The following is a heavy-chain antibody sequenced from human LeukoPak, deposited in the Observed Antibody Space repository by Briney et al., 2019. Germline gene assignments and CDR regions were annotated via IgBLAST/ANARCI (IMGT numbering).Heavy chain of an antibody. J-gene: IGHJ4*02. Sequence: PSETLSLTCTVSGGSISSSSYYWGWIRQPPGKGLEWIGSIYYSGSTYYNPSLKSRVTISVDTSKNQFSLKLSSVTAADTAVYYCAIEGATSNYWGQGTLVTVSS. V-gene: IGHV4-39*01. D-gene: IGHD1-26*01. CDR3: AIEGATSNY. CDR1: GGSISSSSYY. CDR2: IYYSGST.